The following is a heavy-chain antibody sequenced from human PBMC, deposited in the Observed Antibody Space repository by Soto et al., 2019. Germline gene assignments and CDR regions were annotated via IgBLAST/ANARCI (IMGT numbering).Heavy chain of an antibody. CDR3: ARRTNTARGWFDS. CDR1: GGSISSSSYH. Sequence: SETLAVTCTVSGGSISSSSYHWGWIRQPPGKGLEWIGSIDYSGTTFYNASLNSRVTISADTSKNQFSLKLSSVTAADTALYYCARRTNTARGWFDSWGQGALVTVSS. CDR2: IDYSGTT. V-gene: IGHV4-39*01. D-gene: IGHD5-18*01. J-gene: IGHJ5*01.